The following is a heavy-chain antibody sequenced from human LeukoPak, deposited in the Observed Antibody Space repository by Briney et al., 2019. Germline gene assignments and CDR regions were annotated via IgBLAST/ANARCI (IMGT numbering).Heavy chain of an antibody. CDR3: ARHYYYDSSGYYSFDY. J-gene: IGHJ4*02. V-gene: IGHV3-23*01. D-gene: IGHD3-22*01. Sequence: GGSLRLSCAASGFTFSNYAMSWVRQAPGKGLEWVSAISGSGGSTYYTDSVKGRFTISRDNSKNSLYLQMNSLRAEDTAVYYCARHYYYDSSGYYSFDYWGQGTLVTVSS. CDR1: GFTFSNYA. CDR2: ISGSGGST.